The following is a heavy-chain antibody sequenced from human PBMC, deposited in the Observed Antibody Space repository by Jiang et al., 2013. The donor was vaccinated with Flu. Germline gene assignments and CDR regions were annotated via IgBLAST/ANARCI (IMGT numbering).Heavy chain of an antibody. Sequence: QLVEVWGRRWYSQGGPVRLSCTASGFSFGDYAVSWLRQAPGKGLEWVGFIRNKLYRGTTDYAASVKGRFTISRDDSKSIAYLQMSSLKTEDTAVYYCTRDLVRDIILIPATYFDYWGPGSPGHRLL. CDR1: GFSFGDYA. D-gene: IGHD2-2*01. CDR2: IRNKLYRGTT. J-gene: IGHJ4*02. V-gene: IGHV3-49*03. CDR3: TRDLVRDIILIPATYFDY.